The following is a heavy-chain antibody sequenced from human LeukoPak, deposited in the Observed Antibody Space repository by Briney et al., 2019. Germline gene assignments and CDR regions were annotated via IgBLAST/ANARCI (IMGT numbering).Heavy chain of an antibody. J-gene: IGHJ4*02. CDR2: ITASGTAM. V-gene: IGHV3-48*02. Sequence: GGSLRLSCAASGFTFSSYSMNWVHQAPGKGLEWVSHITASGTAMFYADSVKGRFTISRDNAKNSLYLQMNSLRDEDTAVYYCARGTPYSSGWNFDYWGQGTLVTVSS. CDR3: ARGTPYSSGWNFDY. D-gene: IGHD6-19*01. CDR1: GFTFSSYS.